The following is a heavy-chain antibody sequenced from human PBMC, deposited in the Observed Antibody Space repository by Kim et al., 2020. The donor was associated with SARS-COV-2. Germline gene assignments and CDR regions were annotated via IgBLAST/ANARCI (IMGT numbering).Heavy chain of an antibody. Sequence: GGSLRLSCAASGFTFSSYAMHWVRQAPGKGLEWVAVISYDGSNKYYADSVKGRFTISRDNSKNTLYLQMNSLRAEDTAVYYCARPGSGSYYSWFDPCGQG. CDR2: ISYDGSNK. D-gene: IGHD3-10*01. J-gene: IGHJ5*02. CDR3: ARPGSGSYYSWFDP. CDR1: GFTFSSYA. V-gene: IGHV3-30*04.